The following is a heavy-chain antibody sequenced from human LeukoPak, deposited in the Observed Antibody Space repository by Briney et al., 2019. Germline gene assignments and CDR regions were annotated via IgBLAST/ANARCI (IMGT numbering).Heavy chain of an antibody. CDR3: AAEPDSRELVGYGMDV. J-gene: IGHJ6*04. CDR1: GFTFTSSA. CDR2: IVVGSGNT. Sequence: SVKASCKASGFTFTSSAVQWVRQARGQRLEWIGWIVVGSGNTNYAQRFQERVTITRDMSTSTAYMELSSLRSEDTAVYYCAAEPDSRELVGYGMDVWGKGTTVTVSS. V-gene: IGHV1-58*01. D-gene: IGHD3-10*01.